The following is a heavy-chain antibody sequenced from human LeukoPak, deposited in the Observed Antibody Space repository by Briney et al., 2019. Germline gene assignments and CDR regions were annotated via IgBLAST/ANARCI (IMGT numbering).Heavy chain of an antibody. J-gene: IGHJ4*02. Sequence: GGSLRLSCAASGLTVSSTYMSWVRQTPGKGLEWVSVIYSGGSTYYADSVKGRFTISRDNSKNTLYLQMNSLRAEDTAIYYCARDLLEWYFDYWGQGTLVTVSS. D-gene: IGHD3-3*01. CDR2: IYSGGST. V-gene: IGHV3-66*01. CDR3: ARDLLEWYFDY. CDR1: GLTVSSTY.